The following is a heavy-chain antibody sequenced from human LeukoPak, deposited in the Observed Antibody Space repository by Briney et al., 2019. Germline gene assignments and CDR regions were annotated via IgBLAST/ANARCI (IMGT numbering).Heavy chain of an antibody. CDR2: ISSNGGSS. Sequence: GRSLRLSYSASGFTFSAYAMYWVRQAPGKGLEYVSGISSNGGSSFYADSVKGRFTISRDNSKNTLYLQMSSLRAEDTAVYYCVKITSVTGGDCWGQGTRLTVSS. CDR3: VKITSVTGGDC. D-gene: IGHD1-1*01. V-gene: IGHV3-64D*09. J-gene: IGHJ4*02. CDR1: GFTFSAYA.